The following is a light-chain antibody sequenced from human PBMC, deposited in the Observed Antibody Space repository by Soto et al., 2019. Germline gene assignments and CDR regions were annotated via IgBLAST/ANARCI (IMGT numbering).Light chain of an antibody. Sequence: SYVLTQPPSVSVAPGQTASITCGGDDIQSKSVHWYQQRPGQAPVLVVHDDTDRPSGIPERFSGSNSGNTATLTISRVEAGDEADYYCQVWDTRSDHVVFGGGTKVTVL. CDR2: DDT. V-gene: IGLV3-21*02. J-gene: IGLJ3*02. CDR1: DIQSKS. CDR3: QVWDTRSDHVV.